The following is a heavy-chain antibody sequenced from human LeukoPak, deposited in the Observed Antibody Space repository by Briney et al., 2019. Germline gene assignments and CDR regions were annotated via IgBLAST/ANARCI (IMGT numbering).Heavy chain of an antibody. D-gene: IGHD3-9*01. CDR2: ISSSSSYI. Sequence: PGGSLRLSCAASGFTFSSYSMNWVRQAPGKGLEWVSSISSSSSYIYYADSVKGRFTISRDNAKNSLYLQMNSLRAEDTAVYYCARDRRYYDILTGQGNYYYYYGMDVWGQGTTVTDSS. CDR1: GFTFSSYS. CDR3: ARDRRYYDILTGQGNYYYYYGMDV. V-gene: IGHV3-21*01. J-gene: IGHJ6*02.